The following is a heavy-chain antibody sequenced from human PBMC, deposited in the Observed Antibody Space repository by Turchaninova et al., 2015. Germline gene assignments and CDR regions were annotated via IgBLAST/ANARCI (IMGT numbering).Heavy chain of an antibody. V-gene: IGHV4-34*01. CDR3: ARGRVHMDY. J-gene: IGHJ4*02. CDR2: INQSGYT. CDR1: GASLSAYP. D-gene: IGHD1-1*01. Sequence: QVQLQQWGAGLLTPSETLSLSWAVYGASLSAYPCRWIRQPPGKGLEWIGEINQSGYTKYNPSLKSRVIISVDASKSQFSLNLNSVTAEDTAFYFCARGRVHMDYWSQGTLVTVSS.